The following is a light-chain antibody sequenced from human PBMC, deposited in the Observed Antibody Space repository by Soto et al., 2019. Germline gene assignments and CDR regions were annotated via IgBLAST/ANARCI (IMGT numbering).Light chain of an antibody. CDR1: QSVSSY. Sequence: EIVLTQSPATLSLSPGERATLSCRASQSVSSYLAWYQQKPGQAPRLLIYDASNRATGIPARFSGSGSGTDFTLTISSLEPEEFAVYYCQHRSNWPPWTFGQGTKLEIK. CDR3: QHRSNWPPWT. J-gene: IGKJ1*01. CDR2: DAS. V-gene: IGKV3-11*01.